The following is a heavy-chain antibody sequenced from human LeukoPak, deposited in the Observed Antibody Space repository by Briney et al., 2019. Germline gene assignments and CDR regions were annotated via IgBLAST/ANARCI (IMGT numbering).Heavy chain of an antibody. CDR3: ARDQGSFDY. V-gene: IGHV3-74*01. CDR1: GFTFGDYA. J-gene: IGHJ4*02. CDR2: IHSDGIGT. Sequence: PGGSLRLSCTASGFTFGDYAMSWFRQAPGKGLVWVSRIHSDGIGTSYADSVRGRFTISRDNAKNTVYLQMNSLRAEDTAVYYCARDQGSFDYWGQGTLVTVSS.